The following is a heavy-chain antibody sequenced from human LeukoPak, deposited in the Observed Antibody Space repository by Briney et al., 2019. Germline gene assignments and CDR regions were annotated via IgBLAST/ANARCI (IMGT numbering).Heavy chain of an antibody. CDR2: IYSGGST. Sequence: GGSLRLSCAASGFTVSSNYISWVRQAPGKWLEWVSVIYSGGSTYYADSVKGPITISRDNSKNTLYLQMNSLRAEDTAVYYCAGEGITGTTGYYYYMDAWGKGTTVTVSS. J-gene: IGHJ6*03. D-gene: IGHD1-7*01. CDR3: AGEGITGTTGYYYYMDA. V-gene: IGHV3-53*01. CDR1: GFTVSSNY.